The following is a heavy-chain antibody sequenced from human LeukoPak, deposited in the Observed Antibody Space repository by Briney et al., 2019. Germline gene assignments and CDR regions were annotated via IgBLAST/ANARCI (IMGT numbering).Heavy chain of an antibody. V-gene: IGHV4-34*01. CDR3: ARRASLWSGLSDAFDI. CDR1: GGSFSGYY. D-gene: IGHD3-3*01. J-gene: IGHJ3*02. CDR2: INHSGST. Sequence: SETLSLTCAVYGGSFSGYYWSWIRQPPGKGMEWIGEINHSGSTNYNPSLKSRVTISVDTSKNQFSLNLSSVTAADTAVYYCARRASLWSGLSDAFDIWGQGTMVTVSS.